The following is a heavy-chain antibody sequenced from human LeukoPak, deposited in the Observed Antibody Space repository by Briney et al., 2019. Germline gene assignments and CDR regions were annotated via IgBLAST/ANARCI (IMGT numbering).Heavy chain of an antibody. Sequence: SETLPLTCTVSGGSISSGGYYWSWIRQHPGKGLEWIGSIYYSGSTYYNPSLKSRVTISVDTSKNQFSLKLSSVTAADTAVYYCARQNPLDAFDIWGQGTMVTVSS. CDR2: IYYSGST. CDR1: GGSISSGGYY. V-gene: IGHV4-39*01. D-gene: IGHD1-14*01. CDR3: ARQNPLDAFDI. J-gene: IGHJ3*02.